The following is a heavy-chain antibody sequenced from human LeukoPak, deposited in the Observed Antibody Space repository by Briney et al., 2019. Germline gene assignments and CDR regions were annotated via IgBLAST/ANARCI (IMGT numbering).Heavy chain of an antibody. CDR1: GYTFTSYD. CDR3: ARVVYNYDSSGYSYYFDY. CDR2: MNPNSGNT. V-gene: IGHV1-8*01. Sequence: ASVKVSCKASGYTFTSYDINWVRQATGQGLEWMGWMNPNSGNTGYAQKFQGRVTMTRNTSISTAYMELSGLRSEDTAVYYCARVVYNYDSSGYSYYFDYWGQGTLVTVSS. J-gene: IGHJ4*02. D-gene: IGHD3-22*01.